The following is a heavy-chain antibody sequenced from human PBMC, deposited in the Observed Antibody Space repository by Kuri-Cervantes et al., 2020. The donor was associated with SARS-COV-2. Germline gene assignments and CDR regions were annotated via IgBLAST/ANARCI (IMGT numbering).Heavy chain of an antibody. V-gene: IGHV1-69*13. CDR1: GGSFGSYA. Sequence: SVKVSCKASGGSFGSYAFSWVRQAPGQGLEWVGGIIPLFGTSTSAQKFQDRVAITADEATTTVYMELSSLRSEDTAVYYCARDLQRGTFDIWGQGTMVTVSS. CDR3: ARDLQRGTFDI. D-gene: IGHD1-14*01. J-gene: IGHJ3*02. CDR2: IIPLFGTS.